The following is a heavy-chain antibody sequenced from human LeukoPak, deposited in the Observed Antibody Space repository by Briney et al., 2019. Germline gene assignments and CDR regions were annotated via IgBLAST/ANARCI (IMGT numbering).Heavy chain of an antibody. J-gene: IGHJ4*02. V-gene: IGHV3-7*01. CDR1: GFTFSSYW. CDR2: IKQDGSEK. D-gene: IGHD3-10*01. CDR3: ARDRGPPSYFDY. Sequence: WGSLRLSCAASGFTFSSYWMSWVRQAPGQGMEWVANIKQDGSEKYYVDSVKGRFTISRDNAKNSLYLQMNSLRAEDTAVYYCARDRGPPSYFDYWGQGTLVTVSS.